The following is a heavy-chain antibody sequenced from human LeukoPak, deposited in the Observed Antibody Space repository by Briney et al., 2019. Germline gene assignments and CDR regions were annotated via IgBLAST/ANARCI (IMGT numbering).Heavy chain of an antibody. CDR1: GYSFTGYD. V-gene: IGHV1-2*02. CDR3: ARDSSEGYLDY. CDR2: ISPNSGGT. J-gene: IGHJ4*02. D-gene: IGHD1-26*01. Sequence: ASVKVSCKASGYSFTGYDIQWVRQAPGQGLECMGWISPNSGGTNYAQKFQGRVTMTRDTSISTAYMELSRLRSDDTAIYYCARDSSEGYLDYWGQGTLVTVSS.